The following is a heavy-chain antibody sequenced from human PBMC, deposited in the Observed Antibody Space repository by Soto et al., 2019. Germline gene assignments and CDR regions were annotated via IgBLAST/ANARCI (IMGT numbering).Heavy chain of an antibody. V-gene: IGHV3-30*18. J-gene: IGHJ4*02. CDR1: GFTFSNFA. Sequence: QVQLVESGGGVVQPGRSLKLSCAASGFTFSNFAIHWVRQAQGKGLEWVAVIASDGKDKRYADSAKGRFTISRDNSKNTVYLQMNSLRGEDTAVYYCAKDGAIGAADYFFDYWGQGSLVTVSS. CDR3: AKDGAIGAADYFFDY. CDR2: IASDGKDK. D-gene: IGHD6-13*01.